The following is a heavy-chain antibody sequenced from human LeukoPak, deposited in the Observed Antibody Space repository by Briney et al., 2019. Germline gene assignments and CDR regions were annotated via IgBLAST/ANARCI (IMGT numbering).Heavy chain of an antibody. Sequence: ASVKVSCKASGYSFSGNYMHGVRQAPGQGLEWMGWINPNSGGTNYAQKFQGRVTMTRDTSISTAYMELSRLRSDDTAVYYCARDTVGYSGYFYWGQGTLVTVSS. CDR1: GYSFSGNY. J-gene: IGHJ4*02. CDR3: ARDTVGYSGYFY. D-gene: IGHD5-12*01. CDR2: INPNSGGT. V-gene: IGHV1-2*02.